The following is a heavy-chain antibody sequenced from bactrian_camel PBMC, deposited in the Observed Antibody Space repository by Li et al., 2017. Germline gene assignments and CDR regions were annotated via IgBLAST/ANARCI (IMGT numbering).Heavy chain of an antibody. CDR1: GYDALYLC. CDR3: VADPWTEEGLVYIPSSFDY. D-gene: IGHD1*01. CDR2: VDSDGST. J-gene: IGHJ6*01. Sequence: VQLVESGGGSVQAGGSLRLSCQVSGYDALYLCMGWFRQPPGKEREGVAAVDSDGSTSYVDSVKGRFTISKDNAKNTLYLQMDNLKPEDTAMYYCVADPWTEEGLVYIPSSFDYWGQGTQVTVS. V-gene: IGHV3S53*01.